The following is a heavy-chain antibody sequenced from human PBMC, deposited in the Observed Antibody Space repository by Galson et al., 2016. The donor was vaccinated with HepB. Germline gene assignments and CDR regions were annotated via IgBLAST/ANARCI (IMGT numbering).Heavy chain of an antibody. D-gene: IGHD6-13*01. CDR2: ISSNGDST. V-gene: IGHV3-74*01. CDR3: ARVRSSWYYFDY. Sequence: SLRLSCAASGFTFSSYWMHWVRQAPGKGLVWVSRISSNGDSTYYTDSVKGRFTISRDNSKNTLNLQMSSLRAEDTAVYYCARVRSSWYYFDYWGQGTLVTVSS. CDR1: GFTFSSYW. J-gene: IGHJ4*02.